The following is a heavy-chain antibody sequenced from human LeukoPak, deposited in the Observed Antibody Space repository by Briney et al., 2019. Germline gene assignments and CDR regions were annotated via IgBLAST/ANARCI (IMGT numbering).Heavy chain of an antibody. CDR1: GFTFSSYA. V-gene: IGHV3-30*04. J-gene: IGHJ4*02. CDR3: ALDRVDY. Sequence: PGGSLRLSCAASGFTFSSYAMHWVRQAPGKGLEWVAVISYDGSNKYYADSVKGRFTISRDNSKNTLYLQMNSLRAEDTAVYYCALDRVDYWGQGTLVTVSS. CDR2: ISYDGSNK. D-gene: IGHD3/OR15-3a*01.